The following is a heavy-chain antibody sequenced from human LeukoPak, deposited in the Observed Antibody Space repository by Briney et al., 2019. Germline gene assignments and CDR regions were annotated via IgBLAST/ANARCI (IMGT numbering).Heavy chain of an antibody. V-gene: IGHV1-8*03. CDR2: MNPNSGNT. Sequence: VASVKVSCKASGYTFTSYYMHWVRQAPGQGIEWMGWMNPNSGNTGYAQKFQGRVTITRNTSISTAYMELSSLRSEDTAVYYCARRAVAYYYYYYMDVWGKGTTVTVSS. J-gene: IGHJ6*03. CDR3: ARRAVAYYYYYYMDV. D-gene: IGHD6-19*01. CDR1: GYTFTSYY.